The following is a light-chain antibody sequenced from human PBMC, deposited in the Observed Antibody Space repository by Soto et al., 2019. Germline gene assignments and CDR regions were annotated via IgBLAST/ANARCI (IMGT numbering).Light chain of an antibody. CDR1: SSDIGYYNY. Sequence: QSALTQPPSASGSPGQSVTISCTGNSSDIGYYNYVSWYQQYPGKAPKLLIYEVSKRPSGVPDRFSGSKSGNTASLTVSGLQAADEADYYCTSYAGTDVHYVFGTGTKLTVL. V-gene: IGLV2-8*01. CDR3: TSYAGTDVHYV. J-gene: IGLJ1*01. CDR2: EVS.